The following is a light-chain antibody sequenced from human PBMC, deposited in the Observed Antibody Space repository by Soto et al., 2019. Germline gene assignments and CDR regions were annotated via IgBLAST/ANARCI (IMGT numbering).Light chain of an antibody. J-gene: IGKJ1*01. CDR3: QKYDKWPPRT. V-gene: IGKV3-15*01. Sequence: EIVMTQSPATLSVSPGERATLSCRASQSLSNTLAWYQHKPGQAPTLLVYGASTRATGIPARFSGSGSGTEFTLTISRLQSEDFAVYYCQKYDKWPPRTFGQGTKVDIK. CDR2: GAS. CDR1: QSLSNT.